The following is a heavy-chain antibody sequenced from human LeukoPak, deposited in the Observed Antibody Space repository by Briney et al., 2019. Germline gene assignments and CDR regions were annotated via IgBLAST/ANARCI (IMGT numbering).Heavy chain of an antibody. CDR1: GFTFSSYE. D-gene: IGHD1-26*01. Sequence: GGSLRLSCAASGFTFSSYEMNWVRQAPGKGLEWVSYISSSGSTIYYADSVKGRFTFSRDNAKNSLYLQMNSLRAEDTAVYYCARGRQNSGSYSDAFDIWGQGTMVTVSS. V-gene: IGHV3-48*03. CDR2: ISSSGSTI. J-gene: IGHJ3*02. CDR3: ARGRQNSGSYSDAFDI.